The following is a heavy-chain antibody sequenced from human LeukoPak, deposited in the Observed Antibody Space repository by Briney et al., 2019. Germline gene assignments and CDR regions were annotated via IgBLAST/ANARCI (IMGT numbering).Heavy chain of an antibody. CDR1: GGSISSGDYY. V-gene: IGHV4-30-4*08. Sequence: PSETLSLTCTVSGGSISSGDYYWSWIRQPPGKGLEWIGYIYYSGSTYYNPSLESRVTISVDTSKNQFSLKLSSVTAADTAAYYCASRIIAVAGMFVYWGQGTLVTVSS. D-gene: IGHD6-19*01. CDR3: ASRIIAVAGMFVY. CDR2: IYYSGST. J-gene: IGHJ4*02.